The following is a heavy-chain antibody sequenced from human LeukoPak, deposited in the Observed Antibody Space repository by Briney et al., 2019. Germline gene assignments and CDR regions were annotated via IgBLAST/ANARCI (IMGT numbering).Heavy chain of an antibody. V-gene: IGHV3-23*01. CDR3: ARQTYSSGWYSDY. CDR1: GGTFSSNA. D-gene: IGHD6-19*01. J-gene: IGHJ4*02. CDR2: ISGSGGDT. Sequence: GGALRLSCGASGGTFSSNAMRWGGRAPGEGGEGGSAISGSGGDTYYADSVKGRFTISRDNSKNTLYLQMNSLSAEHTAVYYCARQTYSSGWYSDYWGQGTLVTVSS.